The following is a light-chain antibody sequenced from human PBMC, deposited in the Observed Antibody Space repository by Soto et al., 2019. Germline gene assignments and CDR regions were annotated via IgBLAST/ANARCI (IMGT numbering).Light chain of an antibody. CDR3: QQYNSYPT. J-gene: IGKJ4*01. V-gene: IGKV1-5*03. CDR1: QSISSW. CDR2: KAS. Sequence: DIQMTQSPSTLSASVGDRVTITCRASQSISSWLAWYQQKPGQAPKLLIYKASSLESGVPSRFSGSGSGTAFTITISSLQPDDFATYYCQQYNSYPTFGGGTKVEIK.